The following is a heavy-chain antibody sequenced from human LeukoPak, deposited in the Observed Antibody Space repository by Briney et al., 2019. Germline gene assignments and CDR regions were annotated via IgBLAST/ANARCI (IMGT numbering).Heavy chain of an antibody. D-gene: IGHD2-21*02. J-gene: IGHJ4*02. Sequence: GGSLRLSCAASGFTFSSYAMSWVRQAPGKGLEWVSPINGSGGSTYYADSVKGRFTISRDNSKNTLYLQMNSLRAEDTAVYYCAKAVGRVVVTALDYWGQGTLVTVSS. V-gene: IGHV3-23*01. CDR2: INGSGGST. CDR3: AKAVGRVVVTALDY. CDR1: GFTFSSYA.